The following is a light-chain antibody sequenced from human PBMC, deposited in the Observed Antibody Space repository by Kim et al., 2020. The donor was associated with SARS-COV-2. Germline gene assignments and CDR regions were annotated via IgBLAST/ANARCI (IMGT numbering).Light chain of an antibody. CDR1: SSDVGAYNY. J-gene: IGLJ3*02. CDR2: DVS. Sequence: QSALTQPASVSGSPGQSITISCTGTSSDVGAYNYVSWYQQRPGKAPKLMIYDVSNRPSGVSNRFSGSKSGNTASLTISGLQAEDEADYYCNSYTSSSTRWVFGGGTKVTVL. CDR3: NSYTSSSTRWV. V-gene: IGLV2-14*03.